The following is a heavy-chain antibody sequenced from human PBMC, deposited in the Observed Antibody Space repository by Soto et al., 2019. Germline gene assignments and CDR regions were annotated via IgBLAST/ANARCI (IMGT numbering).Heavy chain of an antibody. J-gene: IGHJ5*02. CDR1: GFTFSDYY. D-gene: IGHD3-3*01. CDR2: ISSSSSYT. V-gene: IGHV3-11*06. CDR3: ARDRPDFWSGYVIDP. Sequence: GGSLRLSCAASGFTFSDYYMSWIRQAPGKGLEWVSYISSSSSYTNYADSVKGRFTISRDNAKNSLYLQMNSLRAEDTAVYYCARDRPDFWSGYVIDPWGQGTLVTVSS.